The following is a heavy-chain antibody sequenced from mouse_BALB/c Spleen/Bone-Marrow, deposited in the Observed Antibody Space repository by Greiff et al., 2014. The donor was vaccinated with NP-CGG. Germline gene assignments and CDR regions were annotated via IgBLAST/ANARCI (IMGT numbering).Heavy chain of an antibody. D-gene: IGHD4-1*01. V-gene: IGHV5-9-3*01. CDR2: ISSGSSYT. J-gene: IGHJ2*01. Sequence: EVKLMESGGGLVKPGGSLKLSCAASGFTFSGYAMSWVRQTPEKRLEWVATISSGSSYTYYPDSVKGRFTISRDNAKNTLYLQMSRLRSEDSAMYYCASLTGRDYWGQGTTLTVSA. CDR3: ASLTGRDY. CDR1: GFTFSGYA.